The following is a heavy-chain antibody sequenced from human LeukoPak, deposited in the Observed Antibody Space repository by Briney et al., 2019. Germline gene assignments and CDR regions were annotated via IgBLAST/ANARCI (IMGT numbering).Heavy chain of an antibody. J-gene: IGHJ4*02. Sequence: SETLSLTCTDSGGSISSNSYYWGWIRQSPGKGLKWIGTIYYSGSTNYNPSLKSRVTISVDTSKNQFSLKLSSVTAADTAVYYCARGRYSYGGAVGDYFDYWGQGTLVTVSS. CDR2: IYYSGST. D-gene: IGHD5-18*01. CDR3: ARGRYSYGGAVGDYFDY. CDR1: GGSISSNSYY. V-gene: IGHV4-39*07.